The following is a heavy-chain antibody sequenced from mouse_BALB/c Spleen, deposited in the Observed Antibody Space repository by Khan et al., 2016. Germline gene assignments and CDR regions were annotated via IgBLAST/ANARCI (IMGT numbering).Heavy chain of an antibody. D-gene: IGHD2-10*02. CDR3: ARRYGNYWFAY. V-gene: IGHV3-2*02. J-gene: IGHJ3*01. CDR1: GYSITSDYA. CDR2: ISYSGST. Sequence: EVQLQESGPGLVKPSPSLSLTCTVTGYSITSDYAWNWIRQFPGNKLEWMGYISYSGSTSYNPSLKSRISITRDTSKNQFFLQLNSVTTEDTATYYCARRYGNYWFAYWGQGTLVTVSA.